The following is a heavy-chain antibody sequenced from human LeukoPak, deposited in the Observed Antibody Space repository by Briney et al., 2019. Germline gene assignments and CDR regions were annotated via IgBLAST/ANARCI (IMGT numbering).Heavy chain of an antibody. J-gene: IGHJ3*02. V-gene: IGHV4-39*07. CDR3: ASYSGTYSAFEI. Sequence: SETLSLTCTASGGSITNTNDYWGWVRQSPGRGLEWLGNIFYNGSPYYNPSLKSRVAISVDTSKNHFSLTLNAVTAADTAVYYCASYSGTYSAFEIWGQGTQVTVSS. CDR1: GGSITNTNDY. D-gene: IGHD1-26*01. CDR2: IFYNGSP.